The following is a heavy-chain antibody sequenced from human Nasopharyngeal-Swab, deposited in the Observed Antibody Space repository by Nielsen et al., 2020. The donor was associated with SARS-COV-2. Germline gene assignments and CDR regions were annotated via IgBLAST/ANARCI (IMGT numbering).Heavy chain of an antibody. J-gene: IGHJ4*02. V-gene: IGHV4-34*01. CDR3: ARGQGPRHYYDSSGYYYDVLGRGYYFDY. D-gene: IGHD3-22*01. CDR2: INHSGST. Sequence: WIRQPPGKGPEWIGEINHSGSTNYNPSLKSRVTISVDTSKNQFSLKLSSVTAADTAVYYCARGQGPRHYYDSSGYYYDVLGRGYYFDYWGQGTLVTV.